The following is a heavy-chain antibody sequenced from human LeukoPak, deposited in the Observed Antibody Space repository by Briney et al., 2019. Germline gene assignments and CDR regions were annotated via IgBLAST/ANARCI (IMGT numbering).Heavy chain of an antibody. Sequence: PSETLSLTCTVSGGSISSYYWSWIRQPPGKGLEWTGYIYYSGSTNYNPSLKSRVTISVDTSKNQFSLKLSSVTAADTAVYYCARSPTPDWFDPWGQGALVTVSS. J-gene: IGHJ5*02. V-gene: IGHV4-59*01. CDR3: ARSPTPDWFDP. CDR2: IYYSGST. CDR1: GGSISSYY.